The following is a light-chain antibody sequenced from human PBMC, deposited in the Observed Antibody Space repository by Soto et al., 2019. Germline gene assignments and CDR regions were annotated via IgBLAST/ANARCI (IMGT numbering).Light chain of an antibody. CDR1: SSDVGGYNY. Sequence: QPVLTQPASVSGSPGQSITISCTGTSSDVGGYNYVSWYQQHPGKAPKLVIYDVSNRPSGVSNRFSGSKSGNTASLTISGLQAEDEADYYCSSYRSGSSVVFGGGTKLTVL. CDR3: SSYRSGSSVV. J-gene: IGLJ2*01. V-gene: IGLV2-14*01. CDR2: DVS.